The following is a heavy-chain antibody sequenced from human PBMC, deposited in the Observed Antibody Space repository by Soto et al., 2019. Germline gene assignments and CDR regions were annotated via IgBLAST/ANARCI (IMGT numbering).Heavy chain of an antibody. J-gene: IGHJ4*02. CDR1: GYTFTGYY. V-gene: IGHV1-2*02. D-gene: IGHD3-10*01. Sequence: GSSVKVSCKASGYTFTGYYMHWVRQAPGQGLEWMGWINPNSGGTNYAQKFQGRVTMTRDTSISTAYMELSRLRSDDTAVYYCAREGSSYYGSVSYYYWGQGTLVTVSS. CDR3: AREGSSYYGSVSYYY. CDR2: INPNSGGT.